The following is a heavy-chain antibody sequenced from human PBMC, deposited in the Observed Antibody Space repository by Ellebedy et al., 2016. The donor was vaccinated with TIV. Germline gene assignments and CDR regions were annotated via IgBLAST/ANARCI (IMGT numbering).Heavy chain of an antibody. CDR1: GYTFTSYY. Sequence: AASVKVSCKASGYTFTSYYMYWVRQAPGQGLEWMGIINPRGGSTSYAQRFQGRVTMTRDTSTNTVYMALTSLRSEDTAVYYCARDLAGPFDHWGQGTLVTVSS. D-gene: IGHD1-14*01. V-gene: IGHV1-46*01. J-gene: IGHJ4*02. CDR3: ARDLAGPFDH. CDR2: INPRGGST.